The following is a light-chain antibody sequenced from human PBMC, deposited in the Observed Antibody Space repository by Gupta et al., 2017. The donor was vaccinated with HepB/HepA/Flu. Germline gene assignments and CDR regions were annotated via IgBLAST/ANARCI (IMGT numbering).Light chain of an antibody. CDR2: TNI. CDR3: AAWDDTLKTVL. V-gene: IGLV1-44*01. J-gene: IGLJ2*01. Sequence: QSVLTQPPSASATPGQRVTISCSGGSSNIGSNSVHWYQQLPGTAPRLLIYTNIQRPSGVPDRFSGSKSGTSSSLAISGLQSEDETDYYCAAWDDTLKTVLIGGGTKLTVL. CDR1: SSNIGSNS.